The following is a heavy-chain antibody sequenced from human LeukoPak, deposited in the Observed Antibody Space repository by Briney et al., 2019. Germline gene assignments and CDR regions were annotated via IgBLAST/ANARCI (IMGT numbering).Heavy chain of an antibody. CDR2: ISSSSSSI. J-gene: IGHJ4*02. CDR1: GFTFSSYT. CDR3: VRNSVVGPEGRSPYYLDY. D-gene: IGHD5/OR15-5a*01. Sequence: PGGSLRLSCSGSGFTFSSYTMNWVRQAPGKGLEWVSSISSSSSSISYADSVKGRFTISRDNAEKSVYLQMNTLRVEDMAIYYCVRNSVVGPEGRSPYYLDYWGQGTLVTVSS. V-gene: IGHV3-21*01.